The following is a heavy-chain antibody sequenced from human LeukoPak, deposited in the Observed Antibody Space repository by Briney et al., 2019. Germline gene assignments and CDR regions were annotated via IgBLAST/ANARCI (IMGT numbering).Heavy chain of an antibody. CDR1: GGTSSSYA. V-gene: IGHV1-69*13. CDR2: IIPIFGTA. CDR3: ARGGARGTTDLVYGMDV. J-gene: IGHJ6*02. Sequence: GASGMVSCKASGGTSSSYAIGWVRQASGQWLEWMGGIIPIFGTANYAQKFHGRVTITADESTSTAYMELSSLRSEDTAVYYCARGGARGTTDLVYGMDVWGQGTTVTVSS. D-gene: IGHD1-7*01.